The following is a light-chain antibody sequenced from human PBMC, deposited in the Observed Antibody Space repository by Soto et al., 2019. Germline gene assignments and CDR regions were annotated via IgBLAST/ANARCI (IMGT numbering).Light chain of an antibody. CDR3: AAWDXSLNGVA. CDR2: SNN. Sequence: QSVLTQPPSASGTPGQRVTXXCSGSSSNIXSNTVNWYQQLPGTAPKLLIYSNNQRPSGVPDRFSGSKSGTSASLAISGLQSEDEADYYCAAWDXSLNGVAFGGGTKLTVL. CDR1: SSNIXSNT. V-gene: IGLV1-44*01. J-gene: IGLJ2*01.